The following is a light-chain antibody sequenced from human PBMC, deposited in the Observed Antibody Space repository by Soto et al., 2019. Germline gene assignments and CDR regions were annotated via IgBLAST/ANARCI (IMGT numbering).Light chain of an antibody. J-gene: IGLJ1*01. CDR2: EVS. CDR1: SSDVGGYNY. V-gene: IGLV2-14*01. CDR3: SSYTSSSTYNYV. Sequence: QSALTQPASVSGSPGQSITISRTGTSSDVGGYNYVSWYQQHPGKAPKLMIYEVSNRPSGVSNRFSGSKSGNTASLTISGLQAEDEADYYCSSYTSSSTYNYVFGTGTKLTVL.